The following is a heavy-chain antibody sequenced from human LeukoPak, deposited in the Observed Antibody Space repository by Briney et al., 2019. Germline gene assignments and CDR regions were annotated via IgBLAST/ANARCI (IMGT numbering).Heavy chain of an antibody. Sequence: GGSLRLSCAASGFTFSSYSMNWVRQAPGKGLEWVSYISSSSSTIYYADSVKGRFTISRDNAKNSLYLQMNSLRAEDTAVYYCARVGPDSNYGYYYYYMDVWGKGTTVTVSS. D-gene: IGHD4-11*01. CDR1: GFTFSSYS. CDR3: ARVGPDSNYGYYYYYMDV. V-gene: IGHV3-48*04. J-gene: IGHJ6*03. CDR2: ISSSSSTI.